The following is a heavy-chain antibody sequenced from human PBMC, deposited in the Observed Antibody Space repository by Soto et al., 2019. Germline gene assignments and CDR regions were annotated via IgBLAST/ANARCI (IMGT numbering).Heavy chain of an antibody. Sequence: ASVKVSCKASGYTFSGSVMHWVRQAPGQRLEWMGWINADNGNTKYSQKFQDRVTLTRDTSASTAYMELSSLRSEDTTVYYCATEIDAPTVTSIDYWGQGTLVTVSS. CDR2: INADNGNT. CDR3: ATEIDAPTVTSIDY. J-gene: IGHJ4*02. D-gene: IGHD4-17*01. CDR1: GYTFSGSV. V-gene: IGHV1-3*01.